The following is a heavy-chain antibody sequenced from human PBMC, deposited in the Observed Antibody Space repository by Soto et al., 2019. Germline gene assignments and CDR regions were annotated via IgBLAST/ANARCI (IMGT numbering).Heavy chain of an antibody. Sequence: SGPTLVNPTQTLTLTCTFSGFSLSTSGMCVSWIRQPPGKALEWLALIDWDDDKYYSTSLKTRLTISKDTSKNQVVLTMTNMDPVDTATYYCALNRGDYYDSSGYSHWGQGTLVTVSS. CDR2: IDWDDDK. D-gene: IGHD3-22*01. J-gene: IGHJ4*02. V-gene: IGHV2-70*01. CDR1: GFSLSTSGMC. CDR3: ALNRGDYYDSSGYSH.